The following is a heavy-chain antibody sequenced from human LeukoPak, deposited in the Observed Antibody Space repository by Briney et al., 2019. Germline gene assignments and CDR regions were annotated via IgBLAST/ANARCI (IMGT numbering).Heavy chain of an antibody. CDR2: IYHSGST. CDR3: ARTTMVRGTYYMDV. CDR1: GGSISSSNW. V-gene: IGHV4-4*02. D-gene: IGHD3-10*01. Sequence: SETLSLTCAVSGGSISSSNWWSWVRQPPGKGLEWIGEIYHSGSTNYNPSLKSRVTISVDKSKNQFSLKLSSVTAADTAVYYCARTTMVRGTYYMDVWGKGTTVTISS. J-gene: IGHJ6*03.